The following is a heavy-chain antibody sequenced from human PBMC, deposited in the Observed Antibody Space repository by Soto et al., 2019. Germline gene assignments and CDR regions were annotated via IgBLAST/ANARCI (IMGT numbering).Heavy chain of an antibody. CDR1: GYTFTGYY. CDR3: ARGPRPENCSSTSCYAFDI. J-gene: IGHJ3*02. Sequence: ASVKVSCKASGYTFTGYYMHWVRQAPGQGLEWMGWINPNSGGTNYAQKFQGWVTMTRDTSISTAYMELSRLRSDDTAVYYCARGPRPENCSSTSCYAFDIWGQGTMVTVSS. D-gene: IGHD2-2*01. CDR2: INPNSGGT. V-gene: IGHV1-2*04.